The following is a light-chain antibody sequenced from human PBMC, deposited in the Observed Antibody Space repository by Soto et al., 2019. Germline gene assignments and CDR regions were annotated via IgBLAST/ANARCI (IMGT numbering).Light chain of an antibody. CDR3: QTWGTGIP. CDR2: LNSDGSH. V-gene: IGLV4-69*01. Sequence: QLVLTQSPSASASLGASVRLTCTLDSGHSRCTIAWHQQRPGKGPRYLMKLNSDGSHNKGDGIPDRFSGSSSGAERYLIISNLQSEDEADYYCQTWGTGIPFGGGTKLSVL. CDR1: SGHSRCT. J-gene: IGLJ3*02.